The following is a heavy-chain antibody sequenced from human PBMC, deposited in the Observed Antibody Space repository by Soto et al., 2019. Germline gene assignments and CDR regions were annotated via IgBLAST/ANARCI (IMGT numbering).Heavy chain of an antibody. D-gene: IGHD3-3*01. V-gene: IGHV1-3*01. J-gene: IGHJ5*02. CDR2: INAGSGST. CDR1: GYTFTRYA. CDR3: ARHSLPPEDFWSGWNNWFDP. Sequence: ASVKVSCKASGYTFTRYAIHWVRQAPGQRLEWMGWINAGSGSTKYSQKFQDRVSITTDTSASTAYMELSGLRSEDTAVYYCARHSLPPEDFWSGWNNWFDPWGQGTLVTVSS.